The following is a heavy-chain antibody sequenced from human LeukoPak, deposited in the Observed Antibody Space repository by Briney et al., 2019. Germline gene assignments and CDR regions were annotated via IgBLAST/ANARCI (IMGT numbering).Heavy chain of an antibody. V-gene: IGHV4-34*01. CDR1: GGSLSDYF. J-gene: IGHJ6*02. Sequence: SETLSLTCAVYGGSLSDYFWGWIRQPPGKGLEWIGEINHSGRTYYNPSLKSRVTISVDTSKNQFSLNLSSVTAADTAVYYCARDVVVVPAAIHNGMDVWGQGTTVTVSS. CDR2: INHSGRT. CDR3: ARDVVVVPAAIHNGMDV. D-gene: IGHD2-2*01.